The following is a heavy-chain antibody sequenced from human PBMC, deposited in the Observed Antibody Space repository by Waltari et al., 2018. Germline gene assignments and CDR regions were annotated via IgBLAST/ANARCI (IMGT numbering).Heavy chain of an antibody. D-gene: IGHD6-13*01. V-gene: IGHV3-43*01. CDR2: INWNGDST. Sequence: DVHLVQSGGGVEQPGGSLRLSCEASGFTFKDHSMHWVRQAPGKGLEWGALINWNGDSTNYADSVKSRFTIARDNSKNSLYLQMTSLRAEDTAFYYCVKGVGGSWYVGYYFEYWGQGALVTVSS. CDR1: GFTFKDHS. CDR3: VKGVGGSWYVGYYFEY. J-gene: IGHJ4*02.